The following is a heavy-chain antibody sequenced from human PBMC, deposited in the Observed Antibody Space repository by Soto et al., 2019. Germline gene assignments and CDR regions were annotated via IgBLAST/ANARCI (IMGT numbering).Heavy chain of an antibody. D-gene: IGHD3-10*01. CDR1: GFTFSSYA. CDR2: ISYDGSNK. Sequence: PGGSLRLSCAASGFTFSSYAMHWVRQAPGTGLEWVAVISYDGSNKYYADSVKGRFTISRDNSKNTLYLQMNSLRAEDTAVYYCARDRNPRGYGSGTGLGFDPWGQGTLVTVSS. CDR3: ARDRNPRGYGSGTGLGFDP. J-gene: IGHJ5*02. V-gene: IGHV3-30-3*01.